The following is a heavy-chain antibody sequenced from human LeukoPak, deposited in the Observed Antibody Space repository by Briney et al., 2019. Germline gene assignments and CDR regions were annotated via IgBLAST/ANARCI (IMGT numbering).Heavy chain of an antibody. CDR2: IWYDGSNK. CDR3: ARRIQLWSVFDAFDI. J-gene: IGHJ3*02. Sequence: PGRSLRLSCAASGFTFSSYGMHWVRQAPGKGLEWVAVIWYDGSNKYYADSVKGRFTISRDNSKNTLYLQMNSLRAEDTAVYYCARRIQLWSVFDAFDIWGQGTMVTVSS. CDR1: GFTFSSYG. V-gene: IGHV3-33*01. D-gene: IGHD5-18*01.